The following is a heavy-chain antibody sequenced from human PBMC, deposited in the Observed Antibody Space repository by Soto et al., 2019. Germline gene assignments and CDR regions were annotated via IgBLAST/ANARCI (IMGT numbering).Heavy chain of an antibody. V-gene: IGHV4-59*08. CDR3: ARLGAAYDSSGNKYYYYGMDV. D-gene: IGHD3-22*01. J-gene: IGHJ6*02. CDR1: GGSISSYY. Sequence: LSLTCTVSGGSISSYYWSWIRQPPGKGLEWIGYIYYSGSTNYDPSLKSRVTISVDTSKNQFSLKLSSVTAADTAVYYCARLGAAYDSSGNKYYYYGMDVWGQGTTVTVSS. CDR2: IYYSGST.